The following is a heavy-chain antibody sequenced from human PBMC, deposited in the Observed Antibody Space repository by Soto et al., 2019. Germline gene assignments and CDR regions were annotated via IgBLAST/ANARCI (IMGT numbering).Heavy chain of an antibody. J-gene: IGHJ4*02. Sequence: PSETLSLPCPVSGCSIRSSSYYWGWIRQPPGKGLEWIGSIYYTGSTYYNPSLKSRVTISVDTSKNQFSLKLSSVTAADTAVYYCARQRRYYYDSSGYPDYWGQGTLVTVSS. CDR3: ARQRRYYYDSSGYPDY. V-gene: IGHV4-39*01. CDR2: IYYTGST. CDR1: GCSIRSSSYY. D-gene: IGHD3-22*01.